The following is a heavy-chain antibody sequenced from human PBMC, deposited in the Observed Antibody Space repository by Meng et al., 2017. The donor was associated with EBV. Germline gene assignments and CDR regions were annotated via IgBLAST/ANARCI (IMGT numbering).Heavy chain of an antibody. CDR3: ARDQGEFCLGGRCYDQNWFDP. Sequence: HLVQSGAEVQNPGSSVQVCCKASGAHFTKYGITWVGQAPGQGVEGMGGIIPILGSTNYAQKFQGRVTITVVKSTTTLYMHLAGLTSDDTAVYYCARDQGEFCLGGRCYDQNWFDPWGQGTLVTVFS. D-gene: IGHD2-15*01. V-gene: IGHV1-69*06. J-gene: IGHJ5*02. CDR2: IIPILGST. CDR1: GAHFTKYG.